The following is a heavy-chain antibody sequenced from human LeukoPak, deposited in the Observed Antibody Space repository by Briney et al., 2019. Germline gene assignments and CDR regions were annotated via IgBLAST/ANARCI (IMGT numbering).Heavy chain of an antibody. J-gene: IGHJ4*02. CDR3: ARGENNYGYYYFDY. CDR2: ISSSSSYI. V-gene: IGHV3-21*01. CDR1: GFTFSSYS. Sequence: PGGSLRLSCVASGFTFSSYSMNWVRQAPGKGLEWVSSISSSSSYIYYAESMKGLFTISRDNAKNSLYLQMNSLRAEDTAVYYCARGENNYGYYYFDYWGQGTLVTVSS. D-gene: IGHD5-18*01.